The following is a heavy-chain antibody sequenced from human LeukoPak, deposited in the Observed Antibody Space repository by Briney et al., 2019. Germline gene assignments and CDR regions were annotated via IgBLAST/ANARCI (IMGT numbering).Heavy chain of an antibody. CDR1: GGSISSYY. V-gene: IGHV4-59*01. CDR3: ARVELGAVAGTGAFDI. CDR2: IYYSGST. J-gene: IGHJ3*02. Sequence: SETLSLTCTVSGGSISSYYWSWIRQPPGKGLEWIGYIYYSGSTNYNPSLKSRVTISVDTSKNQFSLKLSSVTAADTAVYYCARVELGAVAGTGAFDIWGQGTMVTVSS. D-gene: IGHD6-19*01.